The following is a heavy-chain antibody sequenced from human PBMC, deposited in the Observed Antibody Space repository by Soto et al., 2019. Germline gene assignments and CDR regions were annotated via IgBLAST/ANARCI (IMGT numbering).Heavy chain of an antibody. Sequence: ASETLSLTCTVSGGSISSGGYYWSWIRQHPEKGLESIGYIYYSGSTYYNPSLKSRVTLSVDTSKNQFSLKLSSITAADTAVYYCARVVAYHDILTGYPRFYGMDVWGQGITVTVSS. D-gene: IGHD3-9*01. J-gene: IGHJ6*02. CDR2: IYYSGST. CDR1: GGSISSGGYY. CDR3: ARVVAYHDILTGYPRFYGMDV. V-gene: IGHV4-31*03.